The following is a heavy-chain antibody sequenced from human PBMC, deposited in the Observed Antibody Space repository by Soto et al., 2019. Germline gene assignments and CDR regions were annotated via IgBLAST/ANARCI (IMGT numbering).Heavy chain of an antibody. J-gene: IGHJ4*02. V-gene: IGHV4-34*01. Sequence: SETLSLTCAVYGGSFSGYYWSWIRQPPGKGLEWIGEINHSGSTNYNPSLKSRVTISVDTSKNQFSLKLSSVTAADTAVYYCARSLSDYDILTGYYGYWGQGTLVTVSS. D-gene: IGHD3-9*01. CDR1: GGSFSGYY. CDR3: ARSLSDYDILTGYYGY. CDR2: INHSGST.